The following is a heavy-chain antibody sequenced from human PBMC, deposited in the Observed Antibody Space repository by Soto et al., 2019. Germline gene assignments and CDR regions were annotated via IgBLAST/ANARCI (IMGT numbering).Heavy chain of an antibody. J-gene: IGHJ4*02. CDR3: ARSVYSSDHFDF. D-gene: IGHD3-22*01. Sequence: EVQLVESGGGLVQPGGSLRLSCAASGFTFSSYWLHWVRQDPGKGLVWVSSINSDGSSTSYADSVKGRFTISRDNAKNTLYLQMNSLRVEDTALYYCARSVYSSDHFDFRGQGPLVTVSS. V-gene: IGHV3-74*01. CDR1: GFTFSSYW. CDR2: INSDGSST.